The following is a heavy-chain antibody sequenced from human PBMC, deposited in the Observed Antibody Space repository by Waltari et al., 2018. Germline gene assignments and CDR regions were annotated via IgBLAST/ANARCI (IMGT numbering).Heavy chain of an antibody. V-gene: IGHV4-38-2*01. CDR3: ARGSFDSDSYFDV. CDR2: IYHSGTT. D-gene: IGHD1-26*01. CDR1: GYPISSGYY. J-gene: IGHJ2*01. Sequence: QVQLQESGPGLGKPSETLYLTCAVSGYPISSGYYWGWIRQPPGKGLEWIGSIYHSGTTYYSPSLKSRVTISVDTSKNQFSLKVTSLTAADTAIYYCARGSFDSDSYFDVWGRGTLVTVSS.